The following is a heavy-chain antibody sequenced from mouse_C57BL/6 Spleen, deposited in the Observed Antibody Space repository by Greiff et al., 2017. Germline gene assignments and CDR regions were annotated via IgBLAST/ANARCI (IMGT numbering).Heavy chain of an antibody. CDR3: ARDRTMVTTYAMDY. CDR2: ISDGGSYT. CDR1: GFTFSSYA. Sequence: DVMLVESGGGLVKPGGSLKLSCAASGFTFSSYAMSWVRQTPEKRLEWVATISDGGSYTYYPDNVKGRFTISRDNAKNNLYLQMSHLKSEDTAMYYCARDRTMVTTYAMDYWGQGTSVTVSS. V-gene: IGHV5-4*01. D-gene: IGHD2-2*01. J-gene: IGHJ4*01.